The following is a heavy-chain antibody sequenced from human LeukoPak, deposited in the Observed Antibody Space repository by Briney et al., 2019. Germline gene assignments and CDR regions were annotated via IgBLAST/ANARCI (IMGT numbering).Heavy chain of an antibody. Sequence: SETLSLTCTVSGGSISNYYWSWIRQPAGKGLEWIGRVFASGSPHYNPSLESRVTMSLDASKNQFSLKVNSVTAADTAVYYRARSRDPDSSGLFDYWGQGTLVTVSS. D-gene: IGHD3-22*01. J-gene: IGHJ4*02. CDR3: ARSRDPDSSGLFDY. CDR1: GGSISNYY. CDR2: VFASGSP. V-gene: IGHV4-4*07.